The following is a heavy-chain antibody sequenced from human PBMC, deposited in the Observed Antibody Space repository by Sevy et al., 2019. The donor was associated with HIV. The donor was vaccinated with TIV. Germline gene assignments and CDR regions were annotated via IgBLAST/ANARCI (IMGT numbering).Heavy chain of an antibody. Sequence: GGSLRLSCTASGFSFSSYAMTWVRQAPGKGLEWVSAISGNGGSTYYADSVNGRFTFSRDDSKNTLYLQMNSLRAEDTAVYYCAKWTTVTTALLDVWGKGTTVTVSS. V-gene: IGHV3-23*01. CDR1: GFSFSSYA. CDR3: AKWTTVTTALLDV. D-gene: IGHD4-4*01. CDR2: ISGNGGST. J-gene: IGHJ6*04.